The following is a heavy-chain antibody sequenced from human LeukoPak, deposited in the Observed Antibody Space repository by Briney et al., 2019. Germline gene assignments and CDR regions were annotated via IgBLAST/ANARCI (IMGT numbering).Heavy chain of an antibody. CDR1: GFTFSSYA. D-gene: IGHD3-10*01. CDR3: AKDTQLLWFGESILFDY. V-gene: IGHV3-30-3*01. Sequence: PGRSLRLSCAASGFTFSSYAMHWVRQAPGKGLEWVAVISYDGSNKYYADSVKGRFTISRDNSKNTLYLQMNSLRAEDTAVYYCAKDTQLLWFGESILFDYWGQGTLVTVSS. CDR2: ISYDGSNK. J-gene: IGHJ4*02.